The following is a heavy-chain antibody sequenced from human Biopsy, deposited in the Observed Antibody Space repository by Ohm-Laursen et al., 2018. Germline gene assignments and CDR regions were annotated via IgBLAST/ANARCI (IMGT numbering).Heavy chain of an antibody. V-gene: IGHV3-11*01. CDR3: AKDHCSGGTCYSDGPVFDF. CDR1: GFTFSDYY. J-gene: IGHJ4*02. CDR2: ISNSGNTT. Sequence: GSLRLSCAASGFTFSDYYMTWIRQAPGKGLEWLSYISNSGNTTYYADSVKGRFTISRDNSKNTLYLQMNSLRAEDTAVYYCAKDHCSGGTCYSDGPVFDFWGQGTLVTVSS. D-gene: IGHD2-15*01.